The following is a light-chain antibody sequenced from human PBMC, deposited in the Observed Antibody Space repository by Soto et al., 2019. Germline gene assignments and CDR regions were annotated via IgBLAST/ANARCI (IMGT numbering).Light chain of an antibody. CDR2: AAT. Sequence: EIVLTQSPGTLSLSPGERATLSCRASQSVSSSYLAWYQQKPGQAPRLLISAATNRATGIPARFSGSGSRTDFTLTISSLEPEDFAVYYCQQRSNWPFTFGPGT. CDR3: QQRSNWPFT. J-gene: IGKJ3*01. CDR1: QSVSSSY. V-gene: IGKV3D-20*02.